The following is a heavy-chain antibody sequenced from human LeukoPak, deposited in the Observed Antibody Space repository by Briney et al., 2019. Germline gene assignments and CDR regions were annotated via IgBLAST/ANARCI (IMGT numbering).Heavy chain of an antibody. CDR1: GGSISSGSYY. CDR2: IYTSGST. CDR3: ARYSSALGDFDY. D-gene: IGHD6-25*01. J-gene: IGHJ4*02. Sequence: SQTLSLTCTVSGGSISSGSYYWSWIWQPAGKGLEWIGRIYTSGSTNYNPSLKSRVTISVDTSKNQFSLKLSSVTAADTAVYYCARYSSALGDFDYWGQGILVTVSS. V-gene: IGHV4-61*02.